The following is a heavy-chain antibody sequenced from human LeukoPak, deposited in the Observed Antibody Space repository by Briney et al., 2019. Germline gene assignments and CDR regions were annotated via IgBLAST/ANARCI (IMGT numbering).Heavy chain of an antibody. CDR3: TRDYSYAMAV. V-gene: IGHV3-74*01. CDR1: GFTFSSAW. Sequence: GGSLRLSCAASGFTFSSAWMHWVRQTPGKGLVWVSRINSDGGSTKYADSVKGGFIISRDKDNNTVNPQMNSLRADDTAIYYCTRDYSYAMAVWGQGPTVTVSS. J-gene: IGHJ6*02. CDR2: INSDGGST. D-gene: IGHD2-21*01.